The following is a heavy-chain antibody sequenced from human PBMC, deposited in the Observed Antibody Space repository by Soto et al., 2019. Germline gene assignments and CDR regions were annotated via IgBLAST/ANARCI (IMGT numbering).Heavy chain of an antibody. CDR2: IVVGSGNT. D-gene: IGHD2-15*01. Sequence: ASVKVSCKASGFTFTSSAMQWVRQARGQRLEWIGWIVVGSGNTNYAQKFQERVTITRDMSTSTAYMELSSLRSEDTAVYYCAAALGYCSGGSCYPIDYWGQGTLVTVSS. V-gene: IGHV1-58*02. J-gene: IGHJ4*02. CDR3: AAALGYCSGGSCYPIDY. CDR1: GFTFTSSA.